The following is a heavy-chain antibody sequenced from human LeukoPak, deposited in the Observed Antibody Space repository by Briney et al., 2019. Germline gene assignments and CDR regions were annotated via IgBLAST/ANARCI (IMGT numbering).Heavy chain of an antibody. CDR3: ARGRHSGSLLRYFDY. CDR2: INPSGGST. Sequence: ASVKVSCKASGYTFTSYGISWVRQAPGQGLEWMGIINPSGGSTSYAQKFQGRVTMTRDTSTSTVYMELSSLRSEDTAVYYCARGRHSGSLLRYFDYWGQGTLVTVSS. J-gene: IGHJ4*02. V-gene: IGHV1-46*01. D-gene: IGHD5-12*01. CDR1: GYTFTSYG.